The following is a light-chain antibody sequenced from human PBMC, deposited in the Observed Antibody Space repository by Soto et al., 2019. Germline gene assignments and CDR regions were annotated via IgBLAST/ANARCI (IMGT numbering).Light chain of an antibody. CDR1: QSISRY. CDR2: AAS. Sequence: DIQMTQSPSSLSASVGDRVIITCRASQSISRYLNWYQQRPGKAPKLLISAASSLQSGVQSRLSGSGSGTDFTLTISSLQPEDFATYCCLQIYSTPYTFGQGTKVEIK. V-gene: IGKV1-39*01. J-gene: IGKJ2*01. CDR3: LQIYSTPYT.